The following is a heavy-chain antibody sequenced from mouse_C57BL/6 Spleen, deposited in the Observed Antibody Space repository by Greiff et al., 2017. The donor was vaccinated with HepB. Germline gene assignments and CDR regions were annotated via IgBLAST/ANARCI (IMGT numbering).Heavy chain of an antibody. CDR3: TSPSTTVVAPHAMDY. Sequence: VQLQQSGAELVRPGASVTLSCKASGYTFTDYEMHWVKQTPVHGLEWIGAIDPETGGTAYNQKFKGKAILTADKSSSTAYMELRSLTSEDSAVYYCTSPSTTVVAPHAMDYWGQGTSVTVSS. D-gene: IGHD1-1*01. CDR1: GYTFTDYE. J-gene: IGHJ4*01. V-gene: IGHV1-15*01. CDR2: IDPETGGT.